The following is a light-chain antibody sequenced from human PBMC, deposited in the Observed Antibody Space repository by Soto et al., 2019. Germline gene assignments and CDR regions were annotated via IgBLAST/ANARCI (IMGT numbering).Light chain of an antibody. V-gene: IGLV3-10*01. CDR1: ALPKKY. CDR2: QDS. CDR3: FSTDSSGNHRGV. Sequence: SYELTQPPSVSVSPGQTARITCSGDALPKKYAYWYQQKSGEAPVLVIFQDSKRPSEIPERFSGSISGTMATLTISGAQVEDEADYYCFSTDSSGNHRGVFGGGTKVTVL. J-gene: IGLJ2*01.